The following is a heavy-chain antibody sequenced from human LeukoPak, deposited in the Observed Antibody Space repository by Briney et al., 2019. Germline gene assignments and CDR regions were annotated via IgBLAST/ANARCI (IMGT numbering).Heavy chain of an antibody. J-gene: IGHJ4*02. V-gene: IGHV4-4*02. D-gene: IGHD6-19*01. CDR3: ARDVGYSSGWSDY. Sequence: SGTLSLTCAVSGGSISSSNWCSWVRQPPGKGLEWIGEIYHSGSTNYNPSLKSRVTISVDKSKNQFSLKLSSVTAADTAVYYCARDVGYSSGWSDYWGQGTLVTVSS. CDR1: GGSISSSNW. CDR2: IYHSGST.